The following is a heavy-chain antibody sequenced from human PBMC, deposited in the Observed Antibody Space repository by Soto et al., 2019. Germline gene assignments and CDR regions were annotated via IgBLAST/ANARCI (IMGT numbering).Heavy chain of an antibody. CDR3: ARDPLVISVPAAMQECWFDP. V-gene: IGHV1-18*01. J-gene: IGHJ5*02. CDR2: ISAYNGNT. D-gene: IGHD2-2*01. CDR1: GYTFTSYG. Sequence: GASVKVSCKASGYTFTSYGISWVRQAPGQGLEWMGWISAYNGNTNYAQKLQGRVTMTTDTSTSTAYMELRSLRSDDTAVYYCARDPLVISVPAAMQECWFDPWGQGTLVTVSS.